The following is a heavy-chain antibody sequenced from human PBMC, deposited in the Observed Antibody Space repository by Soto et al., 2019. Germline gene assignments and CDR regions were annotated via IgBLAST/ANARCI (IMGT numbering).Heavy chain of an antibody. J-gene: IGHJ6*02. CDR3: AKGGSNAAMDV. CDR1: GFTFSYYG. Sequence: GGSLRLSCAASGFTFSYYGMHWVRQAPGKGLEWVAIIWYDESNKYYADSVTGRFTISRDNSNNMVYLQMNSLRAEDTAVYYCAKGGSNAAMDVWGQGTTVTVSS. D-gene: IGHD1-26*01. CDR2: IWYDESNK. V-gene: IGHV3-30*02.